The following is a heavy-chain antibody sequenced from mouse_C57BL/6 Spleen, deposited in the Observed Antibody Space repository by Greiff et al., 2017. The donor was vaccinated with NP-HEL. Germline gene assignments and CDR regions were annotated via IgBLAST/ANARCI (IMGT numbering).Heavy chain of an antibody. V-gene: IGHV1-72*01. J-gene: IGHJ2*01. D-gene: IGHD2-4*01. Sequence: QVQLQQPGAELVKPGASVKLSCKASGYTFTSHWMHRVKQRPGRGPEGSGRNDPYSGGTKDNEKFKSKVTLTVDKPSSPADMQHSSLTSQDSAVYYCASEGDDDVGVDYWGQGTTLTVSS. CDR3: ASEGDDDVGVDY. CDR2: NDPYSGGT. CDR1: GYTFTSHW.